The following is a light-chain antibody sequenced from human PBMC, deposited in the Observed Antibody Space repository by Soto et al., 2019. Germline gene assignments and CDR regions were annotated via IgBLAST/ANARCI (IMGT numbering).Light chain of an antibody. CDR3: QHYNNWLGT. CDR1: LPIDST. J-gene: IGKJ4*01. Sequence: VMTQSPATLSVSRGERVTLSCRANLPIDSTLAWYQQKPGQAPRLLIYGTSTRATGTPARFSGSGSGTEFTLTISSLQSEDFAVYYCQHYNNWLGTFGGGTKVEIK. CDR2: GTS. V-gene: IGKV3-15*01.